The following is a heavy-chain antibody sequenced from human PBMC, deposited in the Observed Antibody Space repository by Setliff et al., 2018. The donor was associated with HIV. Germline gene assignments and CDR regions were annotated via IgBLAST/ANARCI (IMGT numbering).Heavy chain of an antibody. V-gene: IGHV5-51*01. CDR1: GYSFTSYY. D-gene: IGHD3-3*01. Sequence: GESLKISCKASGYSFTSYYIGWVRQMPGKGLEWMGIIYPGDSETKYSPSFQGQVTISADKSINTAYLQWSSLTASDSAMYFCAKNRGGGASGYSTPADSWGQGTLVTVSS. CDR3: AKNRGGGASGYSTPADS. CDR2: IYPGDSET. J-gene: IGHJ4*02.